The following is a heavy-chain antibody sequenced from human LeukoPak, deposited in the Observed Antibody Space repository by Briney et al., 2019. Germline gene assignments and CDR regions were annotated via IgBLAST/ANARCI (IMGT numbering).Heavy chain of an antibody. V-gene: IGHV3-48*01. D-gene: IGHD7-27*01. CDR3: AREGRLLGIPDFDY. CDR2: ISISGTTI. Sequence: GGSLRLSCAASGFTFSDYEMNWVRQAPGKGLEWLSHISISGTTIHYADSVKGRFTVSRDNAKSSLYLQVNSLRAEDTAVYYCAREGRLLGIPDFDYWGQGTLVTVSS. CDR1: GFTFSDYE. J-gene: IGHJ4*02.